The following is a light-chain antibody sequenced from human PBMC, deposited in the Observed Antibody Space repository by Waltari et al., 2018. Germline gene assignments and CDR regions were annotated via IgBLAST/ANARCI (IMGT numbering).Light chain of an antibody. CDR3: AAWDDSLSGRGV. J-gene: IGLJ3*02. V-gene: IGLV1-47*01. CDR2: RNN. CDR1: STTIGSNY. Sequence: QSVLTQPPSASGTPGQRVTISCSGSSTTIGSNYVSWYQQLPGTAPKLLIYRNNQRPSGVPDRFSGSKSGTSASLAISGLRSEDEADYYCAAWDDSLSGRGVFGGGTKLTVL.